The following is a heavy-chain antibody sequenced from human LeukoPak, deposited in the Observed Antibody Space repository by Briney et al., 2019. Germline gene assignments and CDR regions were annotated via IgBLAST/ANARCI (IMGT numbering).Heavy chain of an antibody. Sequence: GASVKVSCKASGYTFTSYGISWVRQAPGQGLEWMGIINPSGGSTSYAQKFQGRVTMTRDTSTSTVYMELSSLRSEDTAVYYCARDYGGYDYYFDYWGQGTLVTVSS. CDR3: ARDYGGYDYYFDY. V-gene: IGHV1-46*01. CDR1: GYTFTSYG. J-gene: IGHJ4*02. CDR2: INPSGGST. D-gene: IGHD5-12*01.